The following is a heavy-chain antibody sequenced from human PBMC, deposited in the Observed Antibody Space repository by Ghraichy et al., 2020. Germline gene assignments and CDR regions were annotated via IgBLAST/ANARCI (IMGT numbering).Heavy chain of an antibody. J-gene: IGHJ4*02. Sequence: GGSLRLSCAASGFTFSSYWMSWVRQAPGKGLEWVANIRQEGSEKYYVDSVKGRFTISRDNAKNSLYLQMNSLRAEDTALYYCATILYNYGEGAYWGQGALVIVSS. CDR2: IRQEGSEK. CDR1: GFTFSSYW. D-gene: IGHD5-24*01. V-gene: IGHV3-7*03. CDR3: ATILYNYGEGAY.